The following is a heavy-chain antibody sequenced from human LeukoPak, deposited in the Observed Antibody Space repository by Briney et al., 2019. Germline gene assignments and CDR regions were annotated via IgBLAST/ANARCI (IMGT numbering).Heavy chain of an antibody. J-gene: IGHJ4*02. CDR1: GGSISSYY. CDR2: IYYSGST. Sequence: SETLSLTCTVSGGSISSYYWNWIRQPPGKGLEWIGYIYYSGSTNYNPSLKSRVTISVDTSKSQFSLKLSSVTAADTAVYYCARLSVEMTTSRIFDYWAREPWSPSPQ. V-gene: IGHV4-59*01. D-gene: IGHD5-24*01. CDR3: ARLSVEMTTSRIFDY.